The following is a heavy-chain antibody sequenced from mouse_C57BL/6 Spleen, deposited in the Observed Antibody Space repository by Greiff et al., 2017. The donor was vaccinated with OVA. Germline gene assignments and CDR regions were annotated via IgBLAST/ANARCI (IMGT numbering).Heavy chain of an antibody. Sequence: VQLQQSGAELVRPGASVKLSCKASGYTFTDYYINWVKQRPGQGLEWIARIYPGSGNTYYTEKFKGKATLTAEKSSSTSYMQLSSLTSEDSAVYFCAREGSYYYGSSAWFAYWGQGTLVTVSA. D-gene: IGHD1-1*01. V-gene: IGHV1-76*01. CDR2: IYPGSGNT. J-gene: IGHJ3*01. CDR3: AREGSYYYGSSAWFAY. CDR1: GYTFTDYY.